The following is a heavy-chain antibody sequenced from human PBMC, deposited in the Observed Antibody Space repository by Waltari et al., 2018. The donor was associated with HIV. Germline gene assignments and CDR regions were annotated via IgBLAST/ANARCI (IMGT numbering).Heavy chain of an antibody. V-gene: IGHV7-4-1*02. J-gene: IGHJ4*02. D-gene: IGHD3-10*01. CDR1: GYTLTNYA. CDR2: INTKTGNP. Sequence: QVQLEQSGSELKKPGASVKVSCKASGYTLTNYAMNWVRQAPGQGLEWVGWINTKTGNPTYAQGFTGRFVFSLDTSVSTAYLQISSLKPEDTAVYCCARGPGRSLDYWGQGTLVTVSS. CDR3: ARGPGRSLDY.